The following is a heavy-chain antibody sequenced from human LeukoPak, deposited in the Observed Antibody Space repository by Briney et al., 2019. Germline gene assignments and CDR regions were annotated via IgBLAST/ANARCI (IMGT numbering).Heavy chain of an antibody. CDR3: AKLIPGIAAGGSDY. CDR1: GFTFSTSW. CDR2: IDSDGSRT. V-gene: IGHV3-74*01. D-gene: IGHD6-13*01. Sequence: GGCLRLSCAASGFTFSTSWMHWVRQTPGEGLVWVSLIDSDGSRTNYADSVKGRFTISRDNAKHTQYLQMNGLRAEDTAVYYCAKLIPGIAAGGSDYWGQGTLVTVSS. J-gene: IGHJ4*02.